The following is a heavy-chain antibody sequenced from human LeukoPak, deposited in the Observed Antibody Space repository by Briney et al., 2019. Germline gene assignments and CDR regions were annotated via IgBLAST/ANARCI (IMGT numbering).Heavy chain of an antibody. CDR3: ARALFNYYDSSGPSDY. V-gene: IGHV1-46*01. CDR1: GYTFTSYY. J-gene: IGHJ4*02. D-gene: IGHD3-22*01. Sequence: ASVKVSCKASGYTFTSYYMHWVRQAPGQGLEWMGIINPSGGSTSYAQKFQGRVTMTRDTSTSTVYMELSSLRSEDTAVYYCARALFNYYDSSGPSDYWGQGTLVTVSS. CDR2: INPSGGST.